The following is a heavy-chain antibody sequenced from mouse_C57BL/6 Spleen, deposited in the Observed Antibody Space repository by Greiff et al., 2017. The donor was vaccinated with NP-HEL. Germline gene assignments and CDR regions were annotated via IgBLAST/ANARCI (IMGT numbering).Heavy chain of an antibody. Sequence: VQLQQPGAELVKPGASVKLSCKASGYTFTSYWMHWVKQRPGQGLEWIGMIHPNSGSTNYNEKFKSKATLTVDKSSSTAYMQLRSLTSEDSSVYSCAREYYGSVDYWGQGTTLTVSS. CDR2: IHPNSGST. V-gene: IGHV1-64*01. CDR1: GYTFTSYW. CDR3: AREYYGSVDY. D-gene: IGHD1-1*01. J-gene: IGHJ2*01.